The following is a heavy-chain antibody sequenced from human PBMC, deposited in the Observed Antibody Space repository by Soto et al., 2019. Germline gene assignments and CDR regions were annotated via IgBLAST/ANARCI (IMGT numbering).Heavy chain of an antibody. CDR1: GFTFSTYA. D-gene: IGHD4-4*01. Sequence: EVQLLESGGGLVQPGGSLRVSCAASGFTFSTYAMSWVRQAPGRGLEWVSGISGSGGSTYYADSVKGRFTISRDNSKNTLYLQMNSVRAEDTAVYYCAKSASGGLTTVSSDYWGQGTLVTVSS. V-gene: IGHV3-23*01. CDR3: AKSASGGLTTVSSDY. CDR2: ISGSGGST. J-gene: IGHJ4*02.